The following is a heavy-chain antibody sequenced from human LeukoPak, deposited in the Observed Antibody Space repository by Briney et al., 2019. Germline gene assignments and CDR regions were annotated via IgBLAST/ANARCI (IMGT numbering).Heavy chain of an antibody. J-gene: IGHJ4*02. V-gene: IGHV4-34*01. CDR3: ATTPREYSSSWYYFDY. CDR2: IHHSGST. D-gene: IGHD6-13*01. CDR1: AGSFSDYY. Sequence: SETLSLTCAVYAGSFSDYYWSWIRQPPGKGLQWIGEIHHSGSTTFNASLKSRVTISLDTSKNQFSLKLSSVTAADTAVYYCATTPREYSSSWYYFDYWGQGTLVTVSS.